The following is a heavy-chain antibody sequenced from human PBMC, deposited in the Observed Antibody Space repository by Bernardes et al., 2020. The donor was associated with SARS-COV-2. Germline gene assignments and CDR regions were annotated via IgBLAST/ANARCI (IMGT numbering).Heavy chain of an antibody. CDR2: IYSSGSS. V-gene: IGHV4-39*01. CDR1: GGSISSSNYY. J-gene: IGHJ6*02. CDR3: AGSSCGIDCYIGGLRSWDYGMDV. Sequence: SETLSLTCTVSGGSISSSNYYWGWIRQPPGKGLEWIGSIYSSGSSYYNPSLQSCVRESVDTSKNQFSLRLSFVTAADTAVYYCAGSSCGIDCYIGGLRSWDYGMDVWGQGTTVTVSS. D-gene: IGHD2-21*02.